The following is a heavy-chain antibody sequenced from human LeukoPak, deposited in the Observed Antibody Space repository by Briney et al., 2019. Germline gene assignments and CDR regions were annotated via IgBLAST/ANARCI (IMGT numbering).Heavy chain of an antibody. CDR1: GDSVSSNTAA. V-gene: IGHV6-1*01. D-gene: IGHD3-3*02. CDR2: TYYRSKWYN. J-gene: IGHJ4*02. CDR3: ARSISSGGFRLDY. Sequence: SQTLSLTRAISGDSVSSNTAAWNWIRQSPSRGLEWLGRTYYRSKWYNDYAVSVKSRITINPDTSKNQFSLQLYSVTPEDTAVYYCARSISSGGFRLDYWGREPWSPSPQ.